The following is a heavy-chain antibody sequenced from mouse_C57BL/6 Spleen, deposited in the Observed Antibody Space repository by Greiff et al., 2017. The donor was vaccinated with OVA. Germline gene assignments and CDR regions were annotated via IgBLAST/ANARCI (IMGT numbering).Heavy chain of an antibody. J-gene: IGHJ2*01. CDR2: IDPSDSYT. CDR1: GYTFTSYW. D-gene: IGHD2-2*01. Sequence: VQLQQPGAELVKPGASVKLSCKASGYTFTSYWMQWVKQRPGQGLEWIGEIDPSDSYTNYNQKFKGKATLTVDTSSSTAYMQLSSLTSEDSAVYYCARGGYDGYFDYWGQGTTLTVSS. CDR3: ARGGYDGYFDY. V-gene: IGHV1-50*01.